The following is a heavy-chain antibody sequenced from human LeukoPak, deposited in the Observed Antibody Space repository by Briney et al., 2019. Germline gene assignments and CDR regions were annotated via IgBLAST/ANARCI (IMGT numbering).Heavy chain of an antibody. CDR3: ARIIAVAATEDY. J-gene: IGHJ4*02. CDR2: IWYSGTT. D-gene: IGHD6-19*01. V-gene: IGHV4-39*01. Sequence: PSETLSLTCSVSGGSISSNSYFWGWIRQPPGKGLEWIGSIWYSGTTYYNPSLKGRVTISADTSKNQFSLKLSSVTAADTAVYYCARIIAVAATEDYWGQGTLVTVSS. CDR1: GGSISSNSYF.